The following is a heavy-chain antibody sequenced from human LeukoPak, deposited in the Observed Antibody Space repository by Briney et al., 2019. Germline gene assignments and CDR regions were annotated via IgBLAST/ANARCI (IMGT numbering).Heavy chain of an antibody. V-gene: IGHV1-2*02. D-gene: IGHD1-26*01. CDR2: INPNSGGT. J-gene: IGHJ4*02. CDR1: EYTFNDYY. Sequence: ASVKVPCKASEYTFNDYYMHWVRPAAGQGLEWMGWINPNSGGTKYAQKYQGRVTMTRDPSISTAYMELSRLRFDDTAVYYCVRDTWLVGATNLYYFDHWGQGTPVTVSS. CDR3: VRDTWLVGATNLYYFDH.